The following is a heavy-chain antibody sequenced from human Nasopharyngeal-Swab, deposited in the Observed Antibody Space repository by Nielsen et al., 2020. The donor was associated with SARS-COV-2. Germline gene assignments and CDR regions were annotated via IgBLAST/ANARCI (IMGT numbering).Heavy chain of an antibody. D-gene: IGHD2-2*01. CDR1: GYSFTSYW. CDR2: IYPGDSDT. CDR3: ARSMPSPYYYYGMDV. V-gene: IGHV5-51*01. Sequence: GGSLRLSCKGSGYSFTSYWIGWVRQMPGKGLEWMGIIYPGDSDTRYSPSFQGQVTISADKSISTAYLQWSSLKASDTAMYYCARSMPSPYYYYGMDVWGQGTTVTVSS. J-gene: IGHJ6*02.